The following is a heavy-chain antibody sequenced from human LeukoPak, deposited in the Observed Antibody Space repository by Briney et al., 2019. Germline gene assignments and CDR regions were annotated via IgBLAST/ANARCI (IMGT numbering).Heavy chain of an antibody. D-gene: IGHD4-11*01. J-gene: IGHJ4*02. CDR3: AKRTDYSNYGPFDY. Sequence: GGSLRLSCAASGFXFSSYAISWVRQAPGKGREWVSAISGSGGSTYYADSVKGRFTISRDNSKNTLFLQMNSLRAEDTAVYYCAKRTDYSNYGPFDYWGQGTLVTVSS. CDR1: GFXFSSYA. CDR2: ISGSGGST. V-gene: IGHV3-23*01.